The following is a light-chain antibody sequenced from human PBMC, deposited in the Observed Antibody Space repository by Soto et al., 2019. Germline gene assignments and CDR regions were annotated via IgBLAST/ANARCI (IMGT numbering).Light chain of an antibody. CDR3: QQYNNWPPWT. J-gene: IGKJ1*01. CDR2: GAS. CDR1: QSVSYY. Sequence: VLTQSPATLSLPTGERATLSCRASQSVSYYLAWYQQKPGQAPRLLIYGASTRATGIPARFSGSGSGTEFTLTISSLQSEDFAVYYCQQYNNWPPWTFGQGTKVAIK. V-gene: IGKV3-15*01.